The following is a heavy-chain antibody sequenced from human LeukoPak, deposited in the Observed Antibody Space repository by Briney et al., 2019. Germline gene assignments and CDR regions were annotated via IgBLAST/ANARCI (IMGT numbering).Heavy chain of an antibody. V-gene: IGHV4-34*01. Sequence: SETLSLTCAVYGGSFSGYYWSWIRQPPGKGLEWIGEINHSGSTNYNPSLKSRVTISVDTSKNQFSLKLSSVTAADTAVYYCARDTDGDYLLDYWGQGTLVTVSS. J-gene: IGHJ4*02. CDR3: ARDTDGDYLLDY. CDR1: GGSFSGYY. CDR2: INHSGST. D-gene: IGHD4-17*01.